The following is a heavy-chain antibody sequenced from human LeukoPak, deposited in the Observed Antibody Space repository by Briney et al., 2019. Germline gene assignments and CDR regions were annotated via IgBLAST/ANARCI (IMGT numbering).Heavy chain of an antibody. D-gene: IGHD6-13*01. CDR2: ISSSGSTI. CDR1: GFTFSSYE. J-gene: IGHJ4*02. CDR3: ARKSYSSSWYVGYYFDY. Sequence: PGGSLRLSCAASGFTFSSYEMNWVRQAPGKGLEWVSYISSSGSTIYYADSVKGRFTISRDNAKNSLYLQMNSLRAEDTAVYYCARKSYSSSWYVGYYFDYWGQGTLVTVSS. V-gene: IGHV3-48*03.